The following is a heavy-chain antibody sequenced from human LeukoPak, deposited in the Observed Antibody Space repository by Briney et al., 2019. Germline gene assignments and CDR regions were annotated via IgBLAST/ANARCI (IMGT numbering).Heavy chain of an antibody. CDR1: GFTFSSYG. CDR3: ARVAGRPTVEDYYGMDV. CDR2: ISYDGSNK. V-gene: IGHV3-30*03. Sequence: PGGSLRLSCAASGFTFSSYGMHWVRQAPGKGLEWVAVISYDGSNKYYADSVKGRFTISRDNSKNTLYLQMNSLRAEDTAVYYCARVAGRPTVEDYYGMDVWGQGTTVTVSS. D-gene: IGHD6-19*01. J-gene: IGHJ6*02.